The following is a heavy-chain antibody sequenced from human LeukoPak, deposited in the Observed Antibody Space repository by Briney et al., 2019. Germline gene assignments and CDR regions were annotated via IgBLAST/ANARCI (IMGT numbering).Heavy chain of an antibody. D-gene: IGHD6-19*01. CDR2: IKQDGSEK. V-gene: IGHV3-7*03. CDR1: GFTFSSYW. Sequence: PGGSLGLSCATSGFTFSSYWMSWVRQAPGKGLEWVANIKQDGSEKYYVDSVKGRFTISRDNAKNSLYLQMNSLRAEDTAVYYCARDGSGWYKLDYWGQGTLVTVSS. J-gene: IGHJ4*02. CDR3: ARDGSGWYKLDY.